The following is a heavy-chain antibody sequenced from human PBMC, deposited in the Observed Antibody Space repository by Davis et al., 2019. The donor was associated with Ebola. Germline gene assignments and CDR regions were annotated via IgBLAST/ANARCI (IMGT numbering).Heavy chain of an antibody. D-gene: IGHD1-7*01. CDR1: GFTFDDYA. CDR3: AGGITGTIFDY. CDR2: INWNGGNT. Sequence: GESLKISCAASGFTFDDYAMTWVRQGPGKGLEWVSGINWNGGNTGYADSVKGRFTVSRDNAKNSLYLQMNSLRAEDTAVYYCAGGITGTIFDYWGQGTLVTVSS. V-gene: IGHV3-20*04. J-gene: IGHJ4*02.